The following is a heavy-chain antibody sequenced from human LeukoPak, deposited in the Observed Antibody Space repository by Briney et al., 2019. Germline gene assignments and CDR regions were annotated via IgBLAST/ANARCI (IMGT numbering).Heavy chain of an antibody. D-gene: IGHD3-10*01. J-gene: IGHJ5*02. Sequence: ASVKLSCKASGYTFTSYDINWVRQAPGQGLEWMGWMNLTSGHTGYVQKFQGRITMTRDTSVSAAYMELNSLTSEDTAVYYCARSPVGVRKKHDLWGQGTLVIVSS. CDR3: ARSPVGVRKKHDL. CDR2: MNLTSGHT. CDR1: GYTFTSYD. V-gene: IGHV1-8*01.